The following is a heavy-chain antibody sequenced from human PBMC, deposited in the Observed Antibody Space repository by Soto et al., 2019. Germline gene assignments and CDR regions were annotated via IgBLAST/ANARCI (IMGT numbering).Heavy chain of an antibody. CDR3: AREYRVSGTGRTGFDI. J-gene: IGHJ4*02. V-gene: IGHV1-8*01. CDR1: GYTFTTYD. D-gene: IGHD2-15*01. Sequence: QVQLVQSGAEVKKPGASVKVSCKASGYTFTTYDINWVRQATGQGLEWIGWINPNNDNTGYGQRFQARVTMTTNTSISTAYMELSGLTSDDTAVYYCAREYRVSGTGRTGFDIWGQGTLVSVSS. CDR2: INPNNDNT.